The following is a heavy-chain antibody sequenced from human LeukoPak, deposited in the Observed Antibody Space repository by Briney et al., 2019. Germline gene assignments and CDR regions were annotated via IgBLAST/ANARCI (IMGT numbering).Heavy chain of an antibody. CDR3: ARDEEGGSS. CDR2: IYYSGST. CDR1: GGSISSSSYY. J-gene: IGHJ5*02. D-gene: IGHD2-15*01. Sequence: SETLSLTCTVSGGSISSSSYYWGWIRQPPGKGLEWIGSIYYSGSTYYNPSLKSRVTISVDTSKNQFSLKLTSMTAADTAVYYCARDEEGGSSWGQGTLVTVSS. V-gene: IGHV4-39*07.